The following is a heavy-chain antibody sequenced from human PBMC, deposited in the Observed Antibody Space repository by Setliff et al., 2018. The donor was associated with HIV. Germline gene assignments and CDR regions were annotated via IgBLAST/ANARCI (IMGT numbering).Heavy chain of an antibody. D-gene: IGHD3-16*01. CDR3: ARGGANPSWFDS. Sequence: PGGSLRLSCAAFGFTFSRDWMHWVRQAPGKGLVWVSRINTDGSSATYADSVKGRFTNSRDNAKNTLYLQMDSLRAEDTAVYYCARGGANPSWFDSWGQGTLVTVSS. CDR2: INTDGSSA. CDR1: GFTFSRDW. V-gene: IGHV3-74*01. J-gene: IGHJ5*01.